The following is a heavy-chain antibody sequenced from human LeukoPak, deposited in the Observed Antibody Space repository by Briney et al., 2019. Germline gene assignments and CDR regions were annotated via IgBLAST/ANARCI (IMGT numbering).Heavy chain of an antibody. CDR1: GFTFSSYS. CDR3: ATGGGGSSCLAGTYYFDY. D-gene: IGHD6-13*01. J-gene: IGHJ4*02. CDR2: ISSSSSYI. V-gene: IGHV3-21*01. Sequence: GGSLRLSCAASGFTFSSYSMNWVRQAPGKGLEWVSSISSSSSYIYYADSVKGRFTISRDNAKNSLYLQMNSLRAEDTAVYYCATGGGGSSCLAGTYYFDYWGQGTLVTVSS.